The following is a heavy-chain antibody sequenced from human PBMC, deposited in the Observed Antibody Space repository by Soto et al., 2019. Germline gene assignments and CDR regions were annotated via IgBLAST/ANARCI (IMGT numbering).Heavy chain of an antibody. CDR2: ISGSGGNT. D-gene: IGHD5-12*01. Sequence: EAQLLESGGGLVQPGGSLRLSCAASGFSFDTYAMSWVRQAPGEGLEWVSSISGSGGNTYYADSVKGRFTISRDNSKNILYLQMTSLRAEDTALYYCAKLGMTTINRDYWGQGTQVTVSS. J-gene: IGHJ4*02. CDR3: AKLGMTTINRDY. V-gene: IGHV3-23*01. CDR1: GFSFDTYA.